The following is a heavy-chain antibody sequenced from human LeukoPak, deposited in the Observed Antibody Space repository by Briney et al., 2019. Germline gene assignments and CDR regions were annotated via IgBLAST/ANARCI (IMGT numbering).Heavy chain of an antibody. CDR3: AKAVVTATKYYYYYMDV. V-gene: IGHV1-2*02. CDR1: VYTFTDYY. Sequence: GASVKVSCKASVYTFTDYYMHWVRQAPGQGLEWMGWMNPNSGGTNYAQKFQGRVTMTRDTSISTAYMELSRLRSDDTAVYYCAKAVVTATKYYYYYMDVWGKGTTVTVSS. CDR2: MNPNSGGT. D-gene: IGHD2-21*02. J-gene: IGHJ6*03.